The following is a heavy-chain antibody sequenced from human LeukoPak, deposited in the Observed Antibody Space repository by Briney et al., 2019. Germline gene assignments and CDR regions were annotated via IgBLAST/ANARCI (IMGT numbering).Heavy chain of an antibody. J-gene: IGHJ4*02. CDR3: ARGSITMVRGVIKRGYYFDY. V-gene: IGHV1-8*01. D-gene: IGHD3-10*01. CDR2: MNPNSGNT. Sequence: ASVKVSCKASGYTFTGYDINRVRQATGQGLEWMGWMNPNSGNTGYAQKFQGRVTMTRNTSISTAYMELSSLRSEDTAVYYCARGSITMVRGVIKRGYYFDYWGQGTLVTVSS. CDR1: GYTFTGYD.